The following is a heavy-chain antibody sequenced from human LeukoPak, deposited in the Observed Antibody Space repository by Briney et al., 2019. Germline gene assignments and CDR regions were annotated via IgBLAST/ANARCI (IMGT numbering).Heavy chain of an antibody. Sequence: SVTVSCKASGCTFSSYAISWVRQAPGQGLEWMGRIIPIFGTANYAQKFPGRVTITTDESTSTAYRELSSLRSEDTAVYYCARGPRITMIGGSFDYWGQGTLVTVPS. D-gene: IGHD3-22*01. CDR2: IIPIFGTA. V-gene: IGHV1-69*05. CDR1: GCTFSSYA. CDR3: ARGPRITMIGGSFDY. J-gene: IGHJ4*02.